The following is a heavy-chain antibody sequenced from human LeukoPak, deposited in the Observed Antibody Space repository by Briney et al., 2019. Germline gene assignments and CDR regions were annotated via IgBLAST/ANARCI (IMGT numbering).Heavy chain of an antibody. CDR1: GDSISTYY. J-gene: IGHJ2*01. CDR3: ARESWYFDL. Sequence: SETLSLTCTVSGDSISTYYWSWIRQPAGKGLEWIGRIYTNENTNYNPSLRSRVTMSVDTSKNQFSLKLSSVTAADTAVYYCARESWYFDLSRRGTLVTVSS. CDR2: IYTNENT. V-gene: IGHV4-4*07.